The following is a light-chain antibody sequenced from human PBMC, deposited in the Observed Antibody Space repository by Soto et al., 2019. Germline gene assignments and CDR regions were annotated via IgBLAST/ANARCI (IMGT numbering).Light chain of an antibody. V-gene: IGKV1-6*01. CDR3: HQDYAYPRT. CDR1: QDIRND. Sequence: AIQMTQSPSSLSASVGDRVTITCRASQDIRNDLGWYQQKPGAAPKLLIYGTSTLQSGVPSRFAGSGSGTDFTLTINSLQPGDFATYYCHQDYAYPRTFGQGTRVEVK. CDR2: GTS. J-gene: IGKJ1*01.